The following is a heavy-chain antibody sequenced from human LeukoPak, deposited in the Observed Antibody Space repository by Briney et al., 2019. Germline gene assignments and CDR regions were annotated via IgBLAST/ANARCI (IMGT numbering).Heavy chain of an antibody. CDR2: ISSSSSYI. V-gene: IGHV3-21*01. CDR1: GFTFSSYS. Sequence: GGSLRLSCAASGFTFSSYSMNWVRQAPGKGLEWVSSISSSSSYIYYADSVKGRFTISRDNAKNSLYLQMNSLRAEDTAVYYCAKVPVGTTSAFDIWGQGTMVTVSS. CDR3: AKVPVGTTSAFDI. J-gene: IGHJ3*02. D-gene: IGHD1-1*01.